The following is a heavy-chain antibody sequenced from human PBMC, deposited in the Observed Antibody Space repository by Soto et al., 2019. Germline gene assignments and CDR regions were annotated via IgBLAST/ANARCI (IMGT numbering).Heavy chain of an antibody. J-gene: IGHJ6*02. Sequence: SETLSLTCAVSGGSISSCYYSWSCLPQPPGKGLEWIGEINHSGSSNSNASLKSRVTRSVARSKNQFSLKLNSVTAADTAVYYCARGYNYGLDVWGQGTTVTASS. CDR1: GGSISSCYYS. CDR3: ARGYNYGLDV. V-gene: IGHV4-30-2*01. CDR2: INHSGSS.